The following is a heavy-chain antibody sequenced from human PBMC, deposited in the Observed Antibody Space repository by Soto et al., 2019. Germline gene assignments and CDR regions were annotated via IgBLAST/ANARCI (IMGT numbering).Heavy chain of an antibody. Sequence: QVQLVQSGGEVKKPGASVKVSCTASGDTVTKYGISWVRQAPGQGLEWLGWISFYNGHTNYALKFQDRITFTTDTSTSTASMELRRLSSGDTVVYYCASATSIAVAGKETWGQGTLVTVSS. D-gene: IGHD6-19*01. CDR1: GDTVTKYG. CDR2: ISFYNGHT. J-gene: IGHJ4*02. CDR3: ASATSIAVAGKET. V-gene: IGHV1-18*01.